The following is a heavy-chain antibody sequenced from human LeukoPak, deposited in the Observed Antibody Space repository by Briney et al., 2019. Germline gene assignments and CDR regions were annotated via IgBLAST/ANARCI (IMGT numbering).Heavy chain of an antibody. D-gene: IGHD3-10*01. Sequence: ASVKVSCKASGYTFTSYDINWVRQATGQGLECMGWISAYNGNTNYAQKLQGRVTMTTDTSTSTAYMELRSLRSDDTAVYYCARGVLLWFGELLSAYYFDYWGQGTLVTVSS. CDR1: GYTFTSYD. CDR2: ISAYNGNT. V-gene: IGHV1-18*01. CDR3: ARGVLLWFGELLSAYYFDY. J-gene: IGHJ4*02.